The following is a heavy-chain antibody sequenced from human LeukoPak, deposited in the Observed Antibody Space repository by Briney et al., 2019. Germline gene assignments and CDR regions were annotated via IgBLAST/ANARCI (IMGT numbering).Heavy chain of an antibody. CDR1: GFTFSSYD. Sequence: GGSLRLSCAASGFTFSSYDMSWVRQAPGKGLEWVSAISGSGGSTHYADSVKGRFTISRDNSKNTLYLQMNSLRAEDTAVYYCARHGGVSSWYYFDYWGQGTLVTVSS. CDR3: ARHGGVSSWYYFDY. V-gene: IGHV3-23*01. J-gene: IGHJ4*02. D-gene: IGHD6-13*01. CDR2: ISGSGGST.